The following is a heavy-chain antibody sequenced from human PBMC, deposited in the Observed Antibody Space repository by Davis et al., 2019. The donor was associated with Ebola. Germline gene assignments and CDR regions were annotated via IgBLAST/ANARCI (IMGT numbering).Heavy chain of an antibody. J-gene: IGHJ4*02. CDR3: ARQGTTSWDS. V-gene: IGHV5-51*01. D-gene: IGHD2-2*01. CDR2: IFPDDSDA. Sequence: GESLKISCEGSGYSFTSYWIGWVRQMPGKGLEWMGFIFPDDSDATYSPSFQGQVTFSVDKSIRTAYLHWNSLKASDTATYYCARQGTTSWDSWGQGTLVTVSS. CDR1: GYSFTSYW.